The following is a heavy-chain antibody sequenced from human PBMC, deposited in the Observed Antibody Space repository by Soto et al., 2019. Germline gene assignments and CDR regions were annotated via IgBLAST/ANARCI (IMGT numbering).Heavy chain of an antibody. CDR1: GFTFSSYW. CDR2: IKQDGSEK. J-gene: IGHJ4*02. Sequence: GGSLRLSCAASGFTFSSYWMSWVRQAPGKGLEWVANIKQDGSEKYYVDSVKGRFTISRDNAKNSLYLQMNSLRAEDTAVYYCARVTSSGWTYYFDYWGQGTLVTVSS. CDR3: ARVTSSGWTYYFDY. V-gene: IGHV3-7*01. D-gene: IGHD6-19*01.